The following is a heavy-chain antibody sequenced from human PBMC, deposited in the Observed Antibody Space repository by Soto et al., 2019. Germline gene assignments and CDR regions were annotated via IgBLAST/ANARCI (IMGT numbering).Heavy chain of an antibody. CDR1: GSSISGVYS. CDR3: ASCVTTACYPPWGLQFFDL. V-gene: IGHV4-38-2*01. Sequence: EPLSLTGAFPGSSISGVYSWGWVRQRPGKGVEWGGSIYHSVAANYSPCLKRRVTLSIDTSKNPFSLTLRSVPAADAAVYYCASCVTTACYPPWGLQFFDLWGQGSRVTV. CDR2: IYHSVAA. D-gene: IGHD4-4*01. J-gene: IGHJ4*02.